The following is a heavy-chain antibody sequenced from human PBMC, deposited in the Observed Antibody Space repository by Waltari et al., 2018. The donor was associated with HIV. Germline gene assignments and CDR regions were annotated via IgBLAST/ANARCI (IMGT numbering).Heavy chain of an antibody. D-gene: IGHD3-9*01. CDR3: AGGSDWLVNVLEI. Sequence: QVQLVQSGAEVKKPGASVKVSCRPSGINSNTIHWERQAPGQGLEWLGCINVGSMFSRYSPVFQDRLTFSRDTSETTIFMELRSLKSEDTALYSCAGGSDWLVNVLEIWGQGTLVTVSS. CDR2: INVGSMFS. V-gene: IGHV1-3*01. J-gene: IGHJ4*02. CDR1: GINSNT.